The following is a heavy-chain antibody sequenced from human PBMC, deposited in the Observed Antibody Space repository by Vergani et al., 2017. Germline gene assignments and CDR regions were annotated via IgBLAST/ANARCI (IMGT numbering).Heavy chain of an antibody. V-gene: IGHV3-7*03. CDR2: IKQDGSEK. Sequence: EVQLLESGGGLVQPGGSLRLSCAASGFTFSSYWMSWVRQAPGKGLEWVANIKQDGSEKYYVDSVKGRFTISRDNAKNSLYLQMNSLRAEDTAVYYCAREFRGGYYLTLFDYWGQGTLVTVSS. CDR1: GFTFSSYW. J-gene: IGHJ4*02. D-gene: IGHD2/OR15-2a*01. CDR3: AREFRGGYYLTLFDY.